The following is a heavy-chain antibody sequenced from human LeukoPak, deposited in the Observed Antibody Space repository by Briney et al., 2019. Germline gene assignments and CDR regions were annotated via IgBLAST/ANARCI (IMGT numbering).Heavy chain of an antibody. Sequence: GGSLRLSCEASGLTFSAYAMTCVRQAPGKGLEWVSSIGSDNKPHYSESVKGRFAISRDNSKNTLYLQMSSLRAEDTAVYYCAKRDRPCSGDCSAPYYFDYWGQGTLVTVSS. CDR2: IGSDNKP. V-gene: IGHV3-23*05. J-gene: IGHJ4*02. CDR3: AKRDRPCSGDCSAPYYFDY. CDR1: GLTFSAYA. D-gene: IGHD2-21*02.